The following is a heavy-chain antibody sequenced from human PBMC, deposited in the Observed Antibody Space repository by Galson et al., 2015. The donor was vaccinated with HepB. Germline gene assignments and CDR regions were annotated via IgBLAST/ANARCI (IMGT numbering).Heavy chain of an antibody. V-gene: IGHV3-74*01. Sequence: SLRLSCAASGFTFSNYWMNWVRQAPGKGLVWVSRMSGDGTSIDYADSVKGRFTISRDNAKSTVHLQMNGLRAEDTALYYCARMADYDSSGYYGFFPLWGQGTLVTVSS. CDR3: ARMADYDSSGYYGFFPL. CDR1: GFTFSNYW. CDR2: MSGDGTSI. D-gene: IGHD3-22*01. J-gene: IGHJ1*01.